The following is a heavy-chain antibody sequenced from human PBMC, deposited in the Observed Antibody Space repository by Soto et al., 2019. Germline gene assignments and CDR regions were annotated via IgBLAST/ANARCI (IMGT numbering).Heavy chain of an antibody. V-gene: IGHV4-39*01. D-gene: IGHD3-9*01. J-gene: IGHJ6*02. CDR3: SRLGKSVGEKVRYFDWYFYYYYGMDV. CDR1: GGSISSSSYY. CDR2: IYYSGST. Sequence: SETLSLTCPVSGGSISSSSYYWGWIRQPPGKGLEWIGSIYYSGSTYYNPSLKSRVTISVDTSKNQFSLKLSSVTAADTAVYYCSRLGKSVGEKVRYFDWYFYYYYGMDVWGQGNTVT.